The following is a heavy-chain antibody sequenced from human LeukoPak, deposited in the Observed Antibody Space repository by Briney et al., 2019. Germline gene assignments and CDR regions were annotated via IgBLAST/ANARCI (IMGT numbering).Heavy chain of an antibody. J-gene: IGHJ6*03. Sequence: SETLSLTCTVSGGSISSGGYYWSWIRQPPGKGLEWIGSIYYSGSTYYNPSLKSRVTISVDTSKNQFSLKLSSVTAADTAVYYCARGGVAARGGDYYYMDVWGKGTTVTVSS. CDR1: GGSISSGGYY. CDR3: ARGGVAARGGDYYYMDV. V-gene: IGHV4-39*07. CDR2: IYYSGST. D-gene: IGHD6-6*01.